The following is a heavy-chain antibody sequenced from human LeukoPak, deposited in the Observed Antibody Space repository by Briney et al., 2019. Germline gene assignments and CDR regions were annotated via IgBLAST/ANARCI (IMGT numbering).Heavy chain of an antibody. Sequence: PGGSLRPSCAASGFTFSSYNMNWVRQAPGKGLEWVSYISRSSGTIYYADSVKGRFTISRDNAKNSLYLQMNSLRAEDTAVYYCARAFRDVIFDYWGQGTLVTVSS. CDR3: ARAFRDVIFDY. CDR2: ISRSSGTI. D-gene: IGHD5-24*01. V-gene: IGHV3-48*04. J-gene: IGHJ4*02. CDR1: GFTFSSYN.